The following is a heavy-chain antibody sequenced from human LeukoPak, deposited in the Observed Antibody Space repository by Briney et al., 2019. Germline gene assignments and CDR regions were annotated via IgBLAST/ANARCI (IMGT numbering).Heavy chain of an antibody. CDR1: GYTFTGYY. CDR2: INPNSGGT. J-gene: IGHJ4*02. V-gene: IGHV1-2*02. D-gene: IGHD3-9*01. Sequence: ASVKVSCKASGYTFTGYYMYWVRQAPGQGLEWMGWINPNSGGTNYAHKFQGRVTMTRDTSISTDYMELSRLRSDDTAVYYCARTTVYDILTGYYNYFDYWGQGTLVTVSS. CDR3: ARTTVYDILTGYYNYFDY.